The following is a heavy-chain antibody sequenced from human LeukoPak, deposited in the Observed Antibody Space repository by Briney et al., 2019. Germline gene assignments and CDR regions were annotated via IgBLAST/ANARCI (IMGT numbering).Heavy chain of an antibody. J-gene: IGHJ4*02. CDR3: ARSVDTAMVNFDY. V-gene: IGHV5-51*01. Sequence: GESLKISWKGSGYSFTSYWIGWVRQMPGKGLEWMGIIYPGDSDTRYSPSFQGQVTISADKSISTAYLQWSSLKASDTAMYYCARSVDTAMVNFDYWGQGTLVTVSS. CDR2: IYPGDSDT. D-gene: IGHD5-18*01. CDR1: GYSFTSYW.